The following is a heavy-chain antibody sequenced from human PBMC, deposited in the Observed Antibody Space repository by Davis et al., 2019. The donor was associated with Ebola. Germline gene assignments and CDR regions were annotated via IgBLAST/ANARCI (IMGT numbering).Heavy chain of an antibody. Sequence: AASVKVSCKASEYTFTGYFMHWVRQAPGQGLEWMGWINPNSGGTNYAQKFQGRVTMTRDTSISTADMELSRLASDDTAVYYCARARAVAGSRRGYYFDYWGQGTLVAVSS. V-gene: IGHV1-2*02. D-gene: IGHD6-19*01. CDR3: ARARAVAGSRRGYYFDY. CDR1: EYTFTGYF. CDR2: INPNSGGT. J-gene: IGHJ4*02.